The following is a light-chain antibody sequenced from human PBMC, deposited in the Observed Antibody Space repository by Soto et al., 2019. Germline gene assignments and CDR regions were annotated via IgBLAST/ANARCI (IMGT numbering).Light chain of an antibody. J-gene: IGKJ1*01. CDR3: QQGGSSPWT. V-gene: IGKV3-20*01. CDR1: QSVSRYY. Sequence: EIVLTQSPGTLSLSPGERATLSCRASQSVSRYYLAWYQQKPGQAPRLLIYAXSSRATGIPDRFSGGGSGTDFTLTISRLEPEDFAVDYCQQGGSSPWTFGQGTKGDIK. CDR2: AXS.